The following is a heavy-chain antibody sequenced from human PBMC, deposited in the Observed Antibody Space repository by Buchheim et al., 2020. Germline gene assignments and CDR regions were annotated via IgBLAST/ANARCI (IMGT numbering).Heavy chain of an antibody. CDR2: ISGSGGST. D-gene: IGHD6-19*01. CDR1: GFTFSSYA. CDR3: AKVGPTAGSSGRRGHFDY. Sequence: EVQLLESGGGLVQPGGSLRLSCAASGFTFSSYAMSWVRQAPGKGLEWVSAISGSGGSTYYADSGKGRFTIARDNSKNTLYLQMNSLRAEDTAVYYCAKVGPTAGSSGRRGHFDYWGQGTL. J-gene: IGHJ4*02. V-gene: IGHV3-23*01.